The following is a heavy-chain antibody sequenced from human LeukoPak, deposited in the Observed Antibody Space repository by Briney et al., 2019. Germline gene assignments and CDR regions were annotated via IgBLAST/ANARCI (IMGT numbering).Heavy chain of an antibody. CDR2: INHSGST. CDR3: ARDDGSGWGAFDI. D-gene: IGHD6-19*01. V-gene: IGHV4-34*01. J-gene: IGHJ3*02. Sequence: SETLSLTCAVYGGSFSGYYWSWIRQPPGKGLEWIGEINHSGSTNYNPSLKSRVTISVDTSKNQFSLKLSSVTAADTAVYYCARDDGSGWGAFDIWGQGTMVTVSS. CDR1: GGSFSGYY.